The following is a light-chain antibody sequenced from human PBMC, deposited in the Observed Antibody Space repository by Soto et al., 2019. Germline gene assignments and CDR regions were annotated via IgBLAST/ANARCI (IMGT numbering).Light chain of an antibody. Sequence: EIVMTQSASTLSVSPGETATPSWRASQYVSNKVAWYQQKPGQAPRLLILGASTRATGVPARFSGSGSGTEFTLSISSLQSEDFAVYYGKQYGSSPPRTFGQGTKVDIK. CDR3: KQYGSSPPRT. CDR2: GAS. J-gene: IGKJ1*01. CDR1: QYVSNK. V-gene: IGKV3-15*01.